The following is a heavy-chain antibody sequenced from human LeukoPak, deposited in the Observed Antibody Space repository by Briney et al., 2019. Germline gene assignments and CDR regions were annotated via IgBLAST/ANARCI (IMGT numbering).Heavy chain of an antibody. Sequence: GGSLRLSCAASGFTFNDYAMIWVRQAPGKGLEWVSGISGSGTSTYYADSVKGRFTISRDNSKNTLYLQMNSLRAEDTAVYYCAKGNSWYPYWGQGTLVTVSS. CDR3: AKGNSWYPY. CDR2: ISGSGTST. D-gene: IGHD6-13*01. J-gene: IGHJ4*02. CDR1: GFTFNDYA. V-gene: IGHV3-23*01.